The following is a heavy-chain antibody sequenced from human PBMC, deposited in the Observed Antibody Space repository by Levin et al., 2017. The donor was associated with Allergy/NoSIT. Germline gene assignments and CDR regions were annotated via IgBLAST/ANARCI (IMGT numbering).Heavy chain of an antibody. CDR2: INHSGTT. J-gene: IGHJ6*03. V-gene: IGHV4-34*01. Sequence: PSETLSLTCAVYGGSFSGYYWSWIRQPPGKGLEWIGEINHSGTTNYNPSLKSRVTIPIDTSKNQFSLKLSSVTAADTAVFYCARPTPPHLSHDDYYMDVWGKGTTVTVSS. CDR1: GGSFSGYY. CDR3: ARPTPPHLSHDDYYMDV. D-gene: IGHD3-16*01.